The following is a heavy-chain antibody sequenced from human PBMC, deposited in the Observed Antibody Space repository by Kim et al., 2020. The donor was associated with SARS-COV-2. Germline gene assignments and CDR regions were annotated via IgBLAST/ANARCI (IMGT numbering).Heavy chain of an antibody. CDR3: ARGGRHNSFDY. V-gene: IGHV4-31*03. Sequence: SETLSLTCTVSGGSISSGGYYWSWIRQHPGKGLEWIGYIYYSGSTYYNPSLKSRVTISVDTSKNQFSLKLSSVTAADTAVYYCARGGRHNSFDYWGQGTLVTVSS. D-gene: IGHD1-1*01. CDR1: GGSISSGGYY. J-gene: IGHJ4*02. CDR2: IYYSGST.